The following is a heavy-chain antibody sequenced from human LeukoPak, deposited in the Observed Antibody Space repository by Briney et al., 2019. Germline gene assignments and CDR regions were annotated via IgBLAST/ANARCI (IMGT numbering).Heavy chain of an antibody. CDR1: GGTFSSYA. J-gene: IGHJ4*02. CDR2: IIPILGIA. V-gene: IGHV1-69*04. Sequence: ASVKVSCKASGGTFSSYAISWVRQAPGQGLEWMGRIIPILGIANYAQKFQGRVTITADKSTSTAYMELSSLRSENTAVYYCAREKGHYYDSSGFDYWGQGTLVTVSS. CDR3: AREKGHYYDSSGFDY. D-gene: IGHD3-22*01.